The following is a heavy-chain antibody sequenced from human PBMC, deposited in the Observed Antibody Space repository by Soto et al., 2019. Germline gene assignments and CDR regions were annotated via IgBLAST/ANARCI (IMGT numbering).Heavy chain of an antibody. D-gene: IGHD2-15*01. CDR3: AKDLKYCSGGSFYARDRAWEHFQH. Sequence: GSLRLSCAASGFTFTNYAMSWVRQAPGKGLEWVSVISSGGTATYYADSVKGRFTISRDNSKNTVFLQLNSLRAEDTAVYYCAKDLKYCSGGSFYARDRAWEHFQHWGQGTLVPVSS. V-gene: IGHV3-23*01. J-gene: IGHJ1*01. CDR1: GFTFTNYA. CDR2: ISSGGTAT.